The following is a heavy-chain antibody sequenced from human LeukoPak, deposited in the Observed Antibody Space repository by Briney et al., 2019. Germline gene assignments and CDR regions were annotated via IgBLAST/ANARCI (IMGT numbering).Heavy chain of an antibody. CDR1: GFTFSNYW. Sequence: GGSLRLSCAASGFTFSNYWMSWVRQAPGKGLEWVANIKQDGSEKYYVDSVKGRFTISRDNAESSLFLQMNSLRAEDTAVYYCARAPATSCYTFGCLEHRPPFDPWGQGTLVTVSS. D-gene: IGHD2-2*02. J-gene: IGHJ5*02. V-gene: IGHV3-7*03. CDR2: IKQDGSEK. CDR3: ARAPATSCYTFGCLEHRPPFDP.